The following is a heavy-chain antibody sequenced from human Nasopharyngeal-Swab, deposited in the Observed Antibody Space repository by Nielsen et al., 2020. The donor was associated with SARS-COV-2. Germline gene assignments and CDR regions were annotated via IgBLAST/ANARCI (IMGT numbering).Heavy chain of an antibody. J-gene: IGHJ4*03. CDR3: ARGSYYYDSSGYYDY. Sequence: GRSLRLSCAASGFTFSSYSMNWVRQAPGKGLEWVSSISRSCSYIYYADSVKGRFTISRDNTKNSLYLQMNSLRAEDTAVYYCARGSYYYDSSGYYDYWGQGTLVTVSS. CDR1: GFTFSSYS. D-gene: IGHD3-22*01. CDR2: ISRSCSYI. V-gene: IGHV3-21*01.